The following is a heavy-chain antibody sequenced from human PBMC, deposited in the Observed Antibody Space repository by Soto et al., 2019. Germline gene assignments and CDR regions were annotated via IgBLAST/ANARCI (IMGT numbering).Heavy chain of an antibody. J-gene: IGHJ4*02. Sequence: GGSLRLSCTASGFAFSNYGIHWVRQAPGKGLEWVAVIWYDGSNKYYADSVKGRFTISRDNSKNTLYLQMNSLRAEDTAVYYCARTNGYSYGYLDYWGQGTLVTVSS. CDR2: IWYDGSNK. D-gene: IGHD5-18*01. CDR3: ARTNGYSYGYLDY. V-gene: IGHV3-33*01. CDR1: GFAFSNYG.